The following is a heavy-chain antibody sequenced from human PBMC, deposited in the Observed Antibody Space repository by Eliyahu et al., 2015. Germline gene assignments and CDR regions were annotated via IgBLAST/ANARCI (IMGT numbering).Heavy chain of an antibody. CDR1: GFSXXAXC. J-gene: IGHJ4*02. CDR2: SSYDGNNV. V-gene: IGHV3-30-3*01. CDR3: ARDFRSAEDGFTYGSGQFDY. Sequence: QVQLVESGGGVVQPGRSLXLSCVVSGFSXXAXCLXXGVRQAPGKGXEWVILSSYDGNNVYTADSVKGRFTVSRDNSKNTLYLQMTSLRPEDTATYFCARDFRSAEDGFTYGSGQFDYWGQGALVTVSS. D-gene: IGHD3-10*01.